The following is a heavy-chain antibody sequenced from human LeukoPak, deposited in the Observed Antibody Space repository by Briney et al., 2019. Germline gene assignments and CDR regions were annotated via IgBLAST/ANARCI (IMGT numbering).Heavy chain of an antibody. J-gene: IGHJ4*02. CDR3: ARDEGYCSSTSCYAHDY. V-gene: IGHV1-69*04. CDR2: IIPIFGIA. CDR1: GGTFSSYA. Sequence: SVKVSCKASGGTFSSYAFSCVRQAPGQGLEWMGRIIPIFGIANYAQKFQGRVTITADKSTSTAYMELSSLRSEDTAVYYCARDEGYCSSTSCYAHDYWGQGTLVTVSS. D-gene: IGHD2-2*01.